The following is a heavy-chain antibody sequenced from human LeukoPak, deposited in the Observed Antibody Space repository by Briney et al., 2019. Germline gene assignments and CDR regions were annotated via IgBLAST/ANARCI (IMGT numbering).Heavy chain of an antibody. V-gene: IGHV1-2*02. CDR3: AREVEDTAMVTGYFDY. D-gene: IGHD5-18*01. CDR1: GYTFTGYY. J-gene: IGHJ4*02. CDR2: INPNSGGT. Sequence: ASVKVSCKASGYTFTGYYMHWVRQAPGQGLEWMGWINPNSGGTNYAQKFQGRVTMTRDTSISTAYMELSRLRSDDTAVYYCAREVEDTAMVTGYFDYCGQGTLVTVSS.